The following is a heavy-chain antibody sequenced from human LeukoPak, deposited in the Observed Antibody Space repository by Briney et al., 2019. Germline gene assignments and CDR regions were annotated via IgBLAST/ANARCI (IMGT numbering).Heavy chain of an antibody. CDR3: AKAMYSSGWDDLDY. CDR1: GFTFSSYA. V-gene: IGHV3-23*01. J-gene: IGHJ4*02. D-gene: IGHD6-19*01. CDR2: ISGGGSST. Sequence: PGGSLGLSCAASGFTFSSYAMSWVRQAPGKGLEWASAISGGGSSTHYADSVKGRFTISRDNSKNTLYLQMNSLRAEDTAVYYCAKAMYSSGWDDLDYWGQGTLVTVSS.